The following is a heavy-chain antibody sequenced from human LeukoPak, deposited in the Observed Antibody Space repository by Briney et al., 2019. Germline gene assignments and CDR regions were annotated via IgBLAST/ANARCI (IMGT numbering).Heavy chain of an antibody. CDR3: ARGDDVKHHSSGWLPHPNYHYGMDV. V-gene: IGHV1-18*01. J-gene: IGHJ6*02. D-gene: IGHD6-19*01. CDR1: GYTFTSYG. CDR2: ISAYNGNT. Sequence: ASVKVSCKASGYTFTSYGITWVRQAPGQGLEWMGWISAYNGNTNYAQKFQGRVTMTTDTSTSTAYMELRSLRSDDTAVYYCARGDDVKHHSSGWLPHPNYHYGMDVWGPGTTVTVSS.